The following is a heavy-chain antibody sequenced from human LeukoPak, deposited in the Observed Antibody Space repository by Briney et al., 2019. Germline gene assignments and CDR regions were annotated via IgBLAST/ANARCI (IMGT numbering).Heavy chain of an antibody. V-gene: IGHV3-23*01. Sequence: GGSLRLSCAGSGFTFSSYAMSWVRQAPGKGLEWVSAISGSGSNSYYADSVKGRFTISRDNSKNTLYLQMNSLRAEDTAVYYCAKDRVSSIVGATPDVWGKGTTVTVSS. CDR1: GFTFSSYA. CDR2: ISGSGSNS. J-gene: IGHJ6*04. CDR3: AKDRVSSIVGATPDV. D-gene: IGHD1-26*01.